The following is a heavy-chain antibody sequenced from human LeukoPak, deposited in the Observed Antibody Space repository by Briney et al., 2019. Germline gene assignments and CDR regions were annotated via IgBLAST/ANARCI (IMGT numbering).Heavy chain of an antibody. Sequence: GGSLRLSCAASGFSFSNHGMHWVRQAPGKRLEWVAVIWDDGNNKRYANSVKGRFTISRDNSKNTLYLQMNSLRAEDTAVYYCAKAVHYDTLAGPGRDHYYYYGMDVWGQGTTVTVSS. CDR1: GFSFSNHG. V-gene: IGHV3-30*02. J-gene: IGHJ6*02. CDR3: AKAVHYDTLAGPGRDHYYYYGMDV. D-gene: IGHD3-9*01. CDR2: IWDDGNNK.